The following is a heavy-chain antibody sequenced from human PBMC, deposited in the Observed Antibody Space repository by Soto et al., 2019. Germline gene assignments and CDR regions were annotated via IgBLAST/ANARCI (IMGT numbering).Heavy chain of an antibody. CDR2: ISDYSGNT. V-gene: IGHV1-18*01. CDR1: GYTFTSYG. J-gene: IGHJ6*02. CDR3: ARDIVIPAAIDGMDV. Sequence: ASVKVSCKASGYTFTSYGISWVRQAPGQGLEWMGWISDYSGNTNYALNLQGRVTMTTDTSTSTAYMELRSLRSDDTAVYYCARDIVIPAAIDGMDVWGQGTTVTVSS. D-gene: IGHD2-2*01.